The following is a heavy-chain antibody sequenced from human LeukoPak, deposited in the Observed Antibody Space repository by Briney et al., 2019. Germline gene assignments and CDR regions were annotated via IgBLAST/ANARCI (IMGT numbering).Heavy chain of an antibody. Sequence: ASVKVSCTASGYTFTSYYMHWVRQAPGQGLEWMGIINPSGGSTSYAQKFQGRVTMTRDTSTSTVYMELSSLRSEDTAVYYCAREDRQVEMATTSPLDYWGQGTLVTVSP. D-gene: IGHD5-24*01. CDR1: GYTFTSYY. CDR3: AREDRQVEMATTSPLDY. V-gene: IGHV1-46*01. CDR2: INPSGGST. J-gene: IGHJ4*02.